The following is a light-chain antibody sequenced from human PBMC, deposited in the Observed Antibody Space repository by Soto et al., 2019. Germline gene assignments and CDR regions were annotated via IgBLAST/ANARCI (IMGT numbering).Light chain of an antibody. J-gene: IGLJ1*01. CDR2: DVS. V-gene: IGLV2-14*03. CDR3: SSYKTSSTYV. Sequence: QSVLTQPASVSGSPGQSITISCTGTSSDVGGYNYVSWYQQHPGKAPKLMIYDVSNRPSGVSNRFSGFKSGNTASLTISGLHAEDEADYYCSSYKTSSTYVFGTGTKVTVL. CDR1: SSDVGGYNY.